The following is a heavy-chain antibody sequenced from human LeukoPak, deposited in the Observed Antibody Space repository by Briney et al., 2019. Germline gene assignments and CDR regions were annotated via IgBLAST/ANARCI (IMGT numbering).Heavy chain of an antibody. J-gene: IGHJ3*02. D-gene: IGHD1-26*01. CDR3: ARASIVGAAEI. CDR1: GGSISSSSYY. CDR2: IYTSGST. V-gene: IGHV4-39*07. Sequence: SETLSLTCTVSGGSISSSSYYWGWIRQPPGKGLEWIGRIYTSGSTNYNPSLKSRVTMSVDTSKNQFSLKLSSVTTADTAVYYCARASIVGAAEIWGQGTMVTVSS.